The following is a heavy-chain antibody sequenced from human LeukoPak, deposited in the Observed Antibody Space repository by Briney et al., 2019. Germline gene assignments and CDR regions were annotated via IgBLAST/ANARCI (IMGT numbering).Heavy chain of an antibody. CDR1: GFTFSDYW. CDR2: IKEDGSQK. V-gene: IGHV3-7*01. J-gene: IGHJ4*02. D-gene: IGHD6-13*01. CDR3: ARDGSSWCYFDY. Sequence: GGSLRLSCAASGFTFSDYWISWVRQAPGKGLEWVAKIKEDGSQKHYVDSVKGRFTISRDNAKNSLYLQMNSLGAEDTAVYYCARDGSSWCYFDYWGQGTLVTVSS.